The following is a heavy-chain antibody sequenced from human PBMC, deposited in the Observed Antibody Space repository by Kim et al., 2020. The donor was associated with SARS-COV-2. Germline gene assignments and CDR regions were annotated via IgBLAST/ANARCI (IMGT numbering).Heavy chain of an antibody. CDR3: AKDHAPCSGGSCYYYYYGMDV. Sequence: GGSLRLSCAASGFTFSSYGMHWVRQAPGKGLEWVAFIWYDGSNKYYADSVKGRFTISRDNSKNTLYLQMNSLRAEDTAVYYCAKDHAPCSGGSCYYYYYGMDVWGQGTTVTVSS. CDR2: IWYDGSNK. CDR1: GFTFSSYG. J-gene: IGHJ6*02. V-gene: IGHV3-30*02. D-gene: IGHD2-15*01.